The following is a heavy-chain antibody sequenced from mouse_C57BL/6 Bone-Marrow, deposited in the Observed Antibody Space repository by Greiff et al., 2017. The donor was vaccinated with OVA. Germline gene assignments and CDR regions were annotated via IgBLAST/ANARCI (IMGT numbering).Heavy chain of an antibody. CDR3: ASGRSSWFAY. V-gene: IGHV2-6*01. CDR1: GFSLTSYG. Sequence: VQRVESGPGLVAPSQSLSITCTVSGFSLTSYGVDWVRQSPGKGLEWLGVIWGVGSTNYNSALKSRLSISKDNSKSQVFLKMNSLQTDDTAMYYCASGRSSWFAYWGQGTLVTVSA. J-gene: IGHJ3*01. CDR2: IWGVGST.